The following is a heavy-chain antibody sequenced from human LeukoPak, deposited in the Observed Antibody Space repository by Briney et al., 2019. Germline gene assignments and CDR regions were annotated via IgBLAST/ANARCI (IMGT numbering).Heavy chain of an antibody. D-gene: IGHD5-24*01. V-gene: IGHV4-59*08. CDR2: IYYSGST. Sequence: SETLSLTCTVSGGSISSYYWSWIRQPPGKGLEWIGYIYYSGSTKYNPSLKSRVSISVDTSKNQFSLKLSSVTAADTAVYYCARGAGAGYNLQPFDYWGQGTLVTVAA. CDR3: ARGAGAGYNLQPFDY. CDR1: GGSISSYY. J-gene: IGHJ4*02.